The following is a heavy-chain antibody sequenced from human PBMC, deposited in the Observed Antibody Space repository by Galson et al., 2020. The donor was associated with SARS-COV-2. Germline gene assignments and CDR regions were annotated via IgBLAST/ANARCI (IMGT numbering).Heavy chain of an antibody. CDR2: TYYRSQWST. CDR1: GDSVSSNSAA. Sequence: SQTLSLTCAIPGDSVSSNSAAWNWIRQSPTRGIEWLGRTYYRSQWSTDYAVSVKSRITINPDTSKNQFSLQLNSVTPEDTAIYYCAGRVAGAGSLHIWGQGTMVIVSS. V-gene: IGHV6-1*01. J-gene: IGHJ3*02. D-gene: IGHD6-13*01. CDR3: AGRVAGAGSLHI.